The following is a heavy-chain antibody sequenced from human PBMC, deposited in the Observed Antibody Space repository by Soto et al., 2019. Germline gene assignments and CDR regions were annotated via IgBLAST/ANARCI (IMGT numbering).Heavy chain of an antibody. J-gene: IGHJ3*01. D-gene: IGHD4-17*01. V-gene: IGHV3-48*03. CDR1: GFTFSSYE. CDR2: ISSTGTTI. CDR3: AGDPPPGGYADDFTHDALDV. Sequence: EVQLVESGGGLVQPGGSLRLSCGASGFTFSSYEMNWVRQAPGKGLEWVAYISSTGTTIYYADSVKGRFTISRDNARNTLYLQMNSLRAEDTALYHCAGDPPPGGYADDFTHDALDVWGPGKMVTVSS.